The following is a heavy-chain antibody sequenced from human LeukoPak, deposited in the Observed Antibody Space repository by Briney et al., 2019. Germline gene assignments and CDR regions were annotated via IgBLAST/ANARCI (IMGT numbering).Heavy chain of an antibody. J-gene: IGHJ4*02. V-gene: IGHV4-4*09. CDR2: IFFAGST. CDR3: ASGERGYSYGPLDY. D-gene: IGHD5-18*01. CDR1: GGSISSYY. Sequence: SETLSLTCTVSGGSISSYYWSWIRQPAGKGLEWIGYIFFAGSTTYNPSLKSRVTISIDTSKNQLSLKLNSVTAADTAVYYCASGERGYSYGPLDYWGQGTLVTVSS.